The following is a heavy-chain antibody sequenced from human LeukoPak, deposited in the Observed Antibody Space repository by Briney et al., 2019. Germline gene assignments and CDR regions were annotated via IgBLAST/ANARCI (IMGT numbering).Heavy chain of an antibody. CDR2: ISSSSSTI. CDR1: GFTFSDYY. V-gene: IGHV3-11*04. Sequence: PGGSLRLSCAASGFTFSDYYMSWIRQAPGKGLEWVSYISSSSSTIYYADSVKGRFTISRDNAKNSLYLQMNSLRAEDTAVYYCARAQNPSRSITIFGVVIPSGGGADLDYWGQGTLVTVSS. D-gene: IGHD3-3*01. J-gene: IGHJ4*02. CDR3: ARAQNPSRSITIFGVVIPSGGGADLDY.